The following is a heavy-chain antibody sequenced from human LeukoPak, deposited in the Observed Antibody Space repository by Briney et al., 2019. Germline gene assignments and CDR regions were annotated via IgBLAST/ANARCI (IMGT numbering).Heavy chain of an antibody. CDR2: ISYSGIN. Sequence: SETLSLTCTVSGGSISSYYWSWIRQPPGKGLEWSGYISYSGINNYNRSLKSRVTISVDTSKNHFSLKLTSVTAADTAVYYCARDVRRRDGYNYAEVWGQGTLVTVSS. D-gene: IGHD5-24*01. CDR3: ARDVRRRDGYNYAEV. V-gene: IGHV4-59*01. CDR1: GGSISSYY. J-gene: IGHJ4*02.